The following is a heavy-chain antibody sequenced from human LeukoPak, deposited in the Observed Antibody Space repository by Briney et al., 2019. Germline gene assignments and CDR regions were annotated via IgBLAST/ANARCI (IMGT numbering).Heavy chain of an antibody. CDR2: ISAYNGNT. CDR3: ARDGSLHYYDSSGYPHY. J-gene: IGHJ4*02. V-gene: IGHV1-18*01. CDR1: GYTFTSYG. D-gene: IGHD3-22*01. Sequence: ASVKVSCKASGYTFTSYGISWVRQAPGQGLEWMGWISAYNGNTNYAQKFQGRVTITRNTSISTAYMELRSLRSDDTAVYYCARDGSLHYYDSSGYPHYWGQGTLVTVSS.